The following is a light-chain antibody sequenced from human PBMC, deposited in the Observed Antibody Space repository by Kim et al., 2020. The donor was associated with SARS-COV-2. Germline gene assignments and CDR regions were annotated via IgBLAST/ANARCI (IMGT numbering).Light chain of an antibody. Sequence: LSASVGDRVTITCRASQSISSYLNWYQQKQGKAPKLLIYAASSLQSGVPSRFSGSGSGTDFTLTISSLQPEDFATYYCQQSYRTPRTFGQGTKVDIK. CDR2: AAS. V-gene: IGKV1-39*01. CDR1: QSISSY. CDR3: QQSYRTPRT. J-gene: IGKJ1*01.